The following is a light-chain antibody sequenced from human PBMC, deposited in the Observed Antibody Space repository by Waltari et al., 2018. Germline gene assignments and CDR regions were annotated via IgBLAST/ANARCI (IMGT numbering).Light chain of an antibody. J-gene: IGKJ5*01. Sequence: DIQMTQSPSTLSASVGDRVTISCRASQSISTWLAWYQERPGKVPKLLIYQASTLKSGVPSRFSGSGSGTEFTLTINSLQPDDFATYYCQQHSTYPITFGQGTRLEIK. CDR1: QSISTW. CDR2: QAS. V-gene: IGKV1-5*03. CDR3: QQHSTYPIT.